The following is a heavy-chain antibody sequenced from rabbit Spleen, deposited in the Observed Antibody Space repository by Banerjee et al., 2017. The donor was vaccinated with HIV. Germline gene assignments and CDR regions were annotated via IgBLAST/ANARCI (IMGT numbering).Heavy chain of an antibody. CDR1: GFSFSGSLY. V-gene: IGHV1S45*01. CDR2: IYGGSDGTT. D-gene: IGHD4-2*01. Sequence: QEQLEESGGDLVQPEGSLTLTCTASGFSFSGSLYMCWVRQAPGKGLEWIACIYGGSDGTTYYASWAKGRFIISKTSSTTVTLQMTSLTAADTATYFCARGGYAGDGWPFNLWGPGTLVTVS. J-gene: IGHJ4*01. CDR3: ARGGYAGDGWPFNL.